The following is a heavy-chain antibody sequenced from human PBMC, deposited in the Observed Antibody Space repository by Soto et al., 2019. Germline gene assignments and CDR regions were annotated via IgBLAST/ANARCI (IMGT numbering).Heavy chain of an antibody. V-gene: IGHV3-30*18. CDR1: GLTFSSYG. D-gene: IGHD5-18*01. CDR2: ISYDGSIK. J-gene: IGHJ6*02. CDR3: ANSEYSRYKNIDV. Sequence: PGGSLRISDAASGLTFSSYGMHWVRQAPGKGLEWVAVISYDGSIKYYADSVRGRFTISRDNSKNTLYLQMNSLRAEDTAVYYCANSEYSRYKNIDVWGQGTTVTVSS.